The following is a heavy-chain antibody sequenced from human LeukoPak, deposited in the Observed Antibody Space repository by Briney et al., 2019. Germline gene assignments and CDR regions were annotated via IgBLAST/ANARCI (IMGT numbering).Heavy chain of an antibody. CDR1: GFTFDDYA. V-gene: IGHV3-9*01. J-gene: IGHJ4*02. CDR3: AKDGYSSSWYYFDY. CDR2: ISWNSGSI. D-gene: IGHD6-13*01. Sequence: GGSLRLSCAASGFTFDDYAMHWVRQAPGKGLEWVSGISWNSGSIGYADSVKGRFTISRDNAKNSLYLQINSLRAEDTALYYCAKDGYSSSWYYFDYWGQGTLVTVSS.